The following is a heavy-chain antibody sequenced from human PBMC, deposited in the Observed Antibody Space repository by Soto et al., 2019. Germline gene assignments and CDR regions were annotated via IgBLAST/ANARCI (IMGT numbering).Heavy chain of an antibody. CDR3: ARAHYDILTGYSLNWFDP. D-gene: IGHD3-9*01. CDR2: INPNSGNT. Sequence: ASVKVSCKASGYTFTGYYMHWVRQAPGQGLEWMGWINPNSGNTKYSQKFQGRVTITRDTSASTAYMELSSLRSEDTAVYYCARAHYDILTGYSLNWFDPWGQGTLVTVSS. CDR1: GYTFTGYY. J-gene: IGHJ5*02. V-gene: IGHV1-2*02.